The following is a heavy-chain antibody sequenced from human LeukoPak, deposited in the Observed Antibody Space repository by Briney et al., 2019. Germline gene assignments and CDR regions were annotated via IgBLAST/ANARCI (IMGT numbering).Heavy chain of an antibody. D-gene: IGHD3-10*01. J-gene: IGHJ4*02. CDR2: IYYSGNT. CDR1: GGSISSYY. CDR3: ARANYCGSGSYFDY. Sequence: SETLSLTCTVSGGSISSYYWSWIRQPPGKGLEWIGYIYYSGNTNYNPSLKSRVTISVDTSKNQFSLKLSSVTAADTAVYYCARANYCGSGSYFDYWGQGTLVTVSS. V-gene: IGHV4-59*01.